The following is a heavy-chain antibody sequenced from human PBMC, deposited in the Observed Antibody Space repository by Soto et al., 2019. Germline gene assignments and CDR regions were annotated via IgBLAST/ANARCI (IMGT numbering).Heavy chain of an antibody. V-gene: IGHV4-31*03. D-gene: IGHD3-9*01. CDR2: IFYSGSF. Sequence: SETLSLTCTVSGGSISSGTSYWSWIRQRPGKGLEWIGYIFYSGSFYYTPSLRGRVMILADTSKNQFTLRLSSVTAADTAVYYCARVGDMQYYDILTGYYNFDYWGQGTLVTVSS. J-gene: IGHJ4*02. CDR3: ARVGDMQYYDILTGYYNFDY. CDR1: GGSISSGTSY.